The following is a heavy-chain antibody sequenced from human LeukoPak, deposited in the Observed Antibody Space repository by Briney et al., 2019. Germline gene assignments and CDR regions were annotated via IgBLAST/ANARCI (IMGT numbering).Heavy chain of an antibody. CDR1: GFTFSSYA. Sequence: QPGGSLRLSCAASGFTFSSYAMHWVCQAPGKGLEWVAVISYDGSNKYYADSVKGRFTISRDNSKNTLYLQMNSLRAEDTAVYYCAGTKLGRSYGMDVWGQGTTVTVSS. CDR2: ISYDGSNK. J-gene: IGHJ6*02. D-gene: IGHD2-2*01. V-gene: IGHV3-30-3*01. CDR3: AGTKLGRSYGMDV.